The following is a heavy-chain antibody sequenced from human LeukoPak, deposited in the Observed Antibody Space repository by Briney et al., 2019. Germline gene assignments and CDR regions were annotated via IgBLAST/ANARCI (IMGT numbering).Heavy chain of an antibody. CDR1: GGSISSGSYY. J-gene: IGHJ4*02. D-gene: IGHD2-15*01. CDR2: IYTSGST. Sequence: SETLSLTCTVSGGSISSGSYYWSWIRQPAGKGLEWIGRIYTSGSTNYNPSLKSRVTISVDTSKNQFSLKLSSVTAADTAVYYCARGYRSGGSCRNSHFDYWGQGTLVTVSS. CDR3: ARGYRSGGSCRNSHFDY. V-gene: IGHV4-61*02.